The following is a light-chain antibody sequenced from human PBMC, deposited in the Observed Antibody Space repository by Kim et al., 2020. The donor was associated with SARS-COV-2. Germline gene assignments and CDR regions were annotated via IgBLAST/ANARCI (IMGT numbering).Light chain of an antibody. CDR1: QNILYSSDNKNY. CDR2: WAS. J-gene: IGKJ1*01. Sequence: DIVMTQSPDFLAVSLGERATINCKSSQNILYSSDNKNYLAWYQQKSGQAPKLLISWASTRDSGVPDRFSGSGSGTDLTLTISSLQAEDVAVYYCQQFYTLPRTFGQGTKVDIK. CDR3: QQFYTLPRT. V-gene: IGKV4-1*01.